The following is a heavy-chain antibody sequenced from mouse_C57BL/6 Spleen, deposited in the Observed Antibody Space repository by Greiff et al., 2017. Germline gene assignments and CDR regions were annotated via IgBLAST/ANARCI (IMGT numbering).Heavy chain of an antibody. Sequence: VQLQQSGAELVRPGASVKLSCTASGSNIKDDHMHWVQQRSVQGVEWIGWIDFENGDTAYAPQFQGKATITAATSSNTAYLQLICLTSEDSAVYYCTASARAWFAYWGPGTLVSGSA. CDR2: IDFENGDT. CDR3: TASARAWFAY. V-gene: IGHV14-4*01. D-gene: IGHD3-3*01. J-gene: IGHJ3*01. CDR1: GSNIKDDH.